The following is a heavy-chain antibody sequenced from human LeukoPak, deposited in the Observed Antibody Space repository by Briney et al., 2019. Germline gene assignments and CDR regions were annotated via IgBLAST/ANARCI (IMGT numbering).Heavy chain of an antibody. D-gene: IGHD6-6*01. V-gene: IGHV1-69*05. CDR1: GGTFSSYA. J-gene: IGHJ4*02. CDR2: IIPIFGTA. CDR3: ARSEDSSSQQYDY. Sequence: SVKVSCKASGGTFSSYAISWVRQAPGQGREWMGRIIPIFGTANYAQKFQGRVTITTDESTSTAYMELSSLRSEDTAVYYCARSEDSSSQQYDYWGQGTLVTVSS.